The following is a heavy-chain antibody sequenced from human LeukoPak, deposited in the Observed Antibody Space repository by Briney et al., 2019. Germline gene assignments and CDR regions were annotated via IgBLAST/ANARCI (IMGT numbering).Heavy chain of an antibody. J-gene: IGHJ4*02. CDR2: INTNTGNP. D-gene: IGHD6-6*01. V-gene: IGHV7-4-1*02. CDR3: ARESIPFDY. CDR1: GYTFTSYG. Sequence: ASVKVSCRASGYTFTSYGISWVRQAPGQGLEWMGWINTNTGNPTYAQGFTGRFVFSLDTSVSTAYLQISSLKAEDTAVYYCARESIPFDYWGQGTLVTVSS.